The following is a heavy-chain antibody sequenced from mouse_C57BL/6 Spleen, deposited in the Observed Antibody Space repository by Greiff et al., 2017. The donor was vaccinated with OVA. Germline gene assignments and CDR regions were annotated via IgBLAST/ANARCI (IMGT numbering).Heavy chain of an antibody. D-gene: IGHD2-10*02. CDR3: ARWGYGRYRHYCAMDY. CDR1: GYTFTSYW. J-gene: IGHJ4*01. V-gene: IGHV1-55*01. Sequence: VQLQQPGAELVKPGASVKMSCKASGYTFTSYWITWVKQRPGQGLEWIGDIYPGSGSANYNEKFKSKATLTVDTSSSTAYMQLSSLTSEDSAVSYCARWGYGRYRHYCAMDYWGQGTSVTVSS. CDR2: IYPGSGSA.